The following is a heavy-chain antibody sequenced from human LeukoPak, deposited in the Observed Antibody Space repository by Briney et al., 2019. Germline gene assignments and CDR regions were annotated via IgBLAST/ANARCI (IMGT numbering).Heavy chain of an antibody. CDR1: GFSISSYW. CDR3: TRDRTTITLFEL. CDR2: ISPDGSTT. J-gene: IGHJ4*02. Sequence: GGSLRLSCAASGFSISSYWMHWVRRVPGKGLVWVSRISPDGSTTGYADSVKGRFTASRDNARNTLYLQINSLRAEDSAVYYCTRDRTTITLFELWGQGTLVTVSS. V-gene: IGHV3-74*01. D-gene: IGHD4-11*01.